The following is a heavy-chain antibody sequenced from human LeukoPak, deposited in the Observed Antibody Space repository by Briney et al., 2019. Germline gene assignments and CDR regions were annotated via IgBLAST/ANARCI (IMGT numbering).Heavy chain of an antibody. CDR3: ARQVGATKTFDY. V-gene: IGHV4-30-2*01. D-gene: IGHD1-26*01. Sequence: PSETLSLTCTVSGGSISSGGYYWSWIRQPPGKGLEWIGYIYHSGSTYYNPSLKSRVTISVDRSKNQFSLKLSSVTAADTAVYYCARQVGATKTFDYWGQGTLVTVSS. J-gene: IGHJ4*02. CDR2: IYHSGST. CDR1: GGSISSGGYY.